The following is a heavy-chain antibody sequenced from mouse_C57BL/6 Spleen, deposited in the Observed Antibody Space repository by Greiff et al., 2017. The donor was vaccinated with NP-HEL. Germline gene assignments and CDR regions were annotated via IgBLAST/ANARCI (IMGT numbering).Heavy chain of an antibody. V-gene: IGHV1-69*01. CDR3: TRDGSSSYYFDY. Sequence: QVQLQQPGAELVMPGASVKLSCKASGYTFTSYWMHWVKQRPGQGLEWIGEIDPSDSYTNYNQKFKGKSTLTVDKSSSTAYMQLSSLTSEDSAVYYCTRDGSSSYYFDYWGQGTTLTVSS. J-gene: IGHJ2*01. CDR2: IDPSDSYT. CDR1: GYTFTSYW. D-gene: IGHD1-1*01.